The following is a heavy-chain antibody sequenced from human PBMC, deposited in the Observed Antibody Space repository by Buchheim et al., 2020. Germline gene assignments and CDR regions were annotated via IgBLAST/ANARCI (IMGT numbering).Heavy chain of an antibody. Sequence: EVQLLESGGGLVQPGGSLRLSCAASGFTFSSYAMSWVRQAPGEGLEWFLTISNSGGSTYYADSVRGRFPISRNNSKTNLYVQVNSLRAEDTAIFYCAKLFRADPIDIWGQGT. CDR1: GFTFSSYA. CDR3: AKLFRADPIDI. CDR2: ISNSGGST. J-gene: IGHJ3*02. V-gene: IGHV3-23*01.